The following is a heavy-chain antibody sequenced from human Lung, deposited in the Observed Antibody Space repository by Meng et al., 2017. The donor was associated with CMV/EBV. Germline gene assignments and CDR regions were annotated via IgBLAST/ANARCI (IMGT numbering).Heavy chain of an antibody. Sequence: GSLRLSCTVSGDSITDYYWIWIRQPPGKAPQYMWDVFYTGSTTYNPSLKGRVIISLDSSKSQFSLKLSAVTAADTAVYYCARVQAGSFDVWGQGTMVTVSS. CDR2: VFYTGST. CDR3: ARVQAGSFDV. CDR1: GDSITDYY. J-gene: IGHJ3*01. V-gene: IGHV4-59*01.